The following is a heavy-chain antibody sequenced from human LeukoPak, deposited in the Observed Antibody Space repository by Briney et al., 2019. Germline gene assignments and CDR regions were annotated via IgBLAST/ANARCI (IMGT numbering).Heavy chain of an antibody. D-gene: IGHD2-15*01. V-gene: IGHV4-59*08. CDR1: GGSISGYY. Sequence: PSETLSLTCTVSGGSISGYYWSWIRQPPGKGLEWIGYIYYTGSTNYNPSLKSRVTISVDTSKNQFSLKLNSVTAADTAVYYCARYHCSGGTCYYFDYWGQGTLVTVSS. CDR3: ARYHCSGGTCYYFDY. CDR2: IYYTGST. J-gene: IGHJ4*02.